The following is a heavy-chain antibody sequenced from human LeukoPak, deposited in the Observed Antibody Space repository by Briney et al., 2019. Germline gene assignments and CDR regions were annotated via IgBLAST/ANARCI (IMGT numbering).Heavy chain of an antibody. D-gene: IGHD3-22*01. CDR3: ARGLRGYSSGYYYFDY. J-gene: IGHJ4*02. CDR1: SYSISRGYY. CDR2: IYQSGST. V-gene: IGHV4-38-2*02. Sequence: SETLSLTCSVSSYSISRGYYWGWIRQSPGKGLEWIGNIYQSGSTYYNPSLKSRVTISVDTSKNQFSLKLSSVTAADTAVYYCARGLRGYSSGYYYFDYWGQGTLVTVSS.